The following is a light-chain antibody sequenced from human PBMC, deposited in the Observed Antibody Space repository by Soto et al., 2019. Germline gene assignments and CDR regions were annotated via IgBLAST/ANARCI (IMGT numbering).Light chain of an antibody. CDR3: QQYNDYPWT. CDR1: QSISSX. CDR2: KAS. Sequence: DXXXXQXXXXXXASVXDRVTITCRAXQSISSXLAWYQQKPGKAPKLLIYKASSLESGVPSRFSGSGSGTEFTLTISSLQPDDFATYYCQQYNDYPWTFGQGTKVEIK. V-gene: IGKV1-5*03. J-gene: IGKJ1*01.